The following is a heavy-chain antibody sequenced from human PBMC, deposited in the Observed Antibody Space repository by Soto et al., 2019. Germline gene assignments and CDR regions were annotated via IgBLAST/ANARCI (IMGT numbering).Heavy chain of an antibody. Sequence: QVQLVQSGAEVKKPGASVKVSCKASGYSFISYYIHWVRQAPGQGLEWMGLINPNGDTTTYAQKFVGRLSVNRDTSTTTGHMELSGLTSEDTAIYYCARDVGGYTNGWLGDFGGCDYWGRGALVTVSS. V-gene: IGHV1-46*01. CDR3: ARDVGGYTNGWLGDFGGCDY. D-gene: IGHD3-16*01. CDR2: INPNGDTT. CDR1: GYSFISYY. J-gene: IGHJ4*02.